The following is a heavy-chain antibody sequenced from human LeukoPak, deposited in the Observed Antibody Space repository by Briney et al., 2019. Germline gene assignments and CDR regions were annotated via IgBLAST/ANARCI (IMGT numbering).Heavy chain of an antibody. CDR2: IKQGGREK. D-gene: IGHD6-19*01. J-gene: IGHJ4*02. V-gene: IGHV3-7*03. Sequence: PGGSLRLSCAASGFTFSSYAMSWVRQAPGEGLEWVANIKQGGREKNYVDSVKGRFTISSDDAKKSLYMQMNGLRPEDTVLYYCVLGSGWHASYWGRGTLVTVS. CDR3: VLGSGWHASY. CDR1: GFTFSSYA.